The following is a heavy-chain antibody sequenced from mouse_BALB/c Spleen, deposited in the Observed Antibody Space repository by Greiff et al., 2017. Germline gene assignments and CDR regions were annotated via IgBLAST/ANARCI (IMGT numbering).Heavy chain of an antibody. Sequence: VQRVESGAELARPGASVKLSCKASGYTFTSYWMQWVKQRPGQGLEWIGAIYPGDGDTRYTQKFKGKATLTADKSSSTAYMQLSSLASEDSAVYYCARSYDGYYDYWGQGTTLTVSS. J-gene: IGHJ2*01. CDR3: ARSYDGYYDY. CDR2: IYPGDGDT. D-gene: IGHD2-3*01. CDR1: GYTFTSYW. V-gene: IGHV1-87*01.